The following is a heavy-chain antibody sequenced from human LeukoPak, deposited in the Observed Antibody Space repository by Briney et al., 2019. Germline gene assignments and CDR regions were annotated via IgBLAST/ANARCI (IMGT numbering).Heavy chain of an antibody. J-gene: IGHJ4*02. Sequence: PGGSLRLSCAASGFTFSSYEMNWVRQAPGKGLEWVSSISSSSSYIYYVDSVNGRFTISRDNAKNSLYLQMNSLRAEDTAVYYCAKGGRIAVAGTSLGYWGQGTLVTVSP. CDR2: ISSSSSYI. V-gene: IGHV3-21*01. CDR3: AKGGRIAVAGTSLGY. D-gene: IGHD6-19*01. CDR1: GFTFSSYE.